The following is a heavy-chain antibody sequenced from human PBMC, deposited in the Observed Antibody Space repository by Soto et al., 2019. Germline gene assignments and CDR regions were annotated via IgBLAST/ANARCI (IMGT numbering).Heavy chain of an antibody. CDR2: ISGSGVST. Sequence: GGSLRLSCAASGFTFSSYAMSWVRQAPGKGLEWVSAISGSGVSTYYADSVKGRFTISRDNSKNTLYLQMNSLRAEDTAVYYCAKDGIVRAVAAIPGPRYYFDYWGQGTLVTVSS. D-gene: IGHD6-19*01. V-gene: IGHV3-23*01. CDR3: AKDGIVRAVAAIPGPRYYFDY. CDR1: GFTFSSYA. J-gene: IGHJ4*02.